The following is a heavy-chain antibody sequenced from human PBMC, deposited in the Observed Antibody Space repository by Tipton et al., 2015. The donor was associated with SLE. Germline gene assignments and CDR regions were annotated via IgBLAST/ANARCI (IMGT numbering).Heavy chain of an antibody. J-gene: IGHJ4*02. CDR3: ARARAGDHYFDY. Sequence: TLSLTCTVSGGSISSSSYYWGWIRQPPGKGLEWIGEIYHSGSTNYNPSLKSRVTISVDKSKNQFSLKLSSVTAADTAVYYCARARAGDHYFDYWGQGTLVTASS. CDR1: GGSISSSSYY. V-gene: IGHV4-39*07. CDR2: IYHSGST. D-gene: IGHD3-16*01.